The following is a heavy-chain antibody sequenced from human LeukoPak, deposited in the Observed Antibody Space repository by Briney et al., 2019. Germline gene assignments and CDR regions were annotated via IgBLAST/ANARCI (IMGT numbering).Heavy chain of an antibody. CDR2: MNPNSGNT. D-gene: IGHD3-10*01. CDR1: GYTFTSYD. CDR3: ARRSIIYGSGSYYLY. Sequence: ASVKVSCKASGYTFTSYDINWVRQATGQGLEWMGWMNPNSGNTGYAQKLQGRVTMTRNTSISTAYMELSSLRSEDTAVYYCARRSIIYGSGSYYLYWGQGTLVTVSS. V-gene: IGHV1-8*01. J-gene: IGHJ4*02.